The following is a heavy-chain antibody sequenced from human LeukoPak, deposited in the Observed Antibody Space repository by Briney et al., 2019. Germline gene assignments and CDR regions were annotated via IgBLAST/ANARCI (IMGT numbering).Heavy chain of an antibody. V-gene: IGHV3-48*03. Sequence: GGSLRLSCAASGFTFSSYEMNWVRQAPGKGLEWVSYISSSGSTIYYADSVKGRFTISRDNAKNSLYLQMNSLRAEDTAVYYCAKPPGLRRLDPWGQGTLVTVSS. J-gene: IGHJ5*02. CDR3: AKPPGLRRLDP. CDR2: ISSSGSTI. D-gene: IGHD5-12*01. CDR1: GFTFSSYE.